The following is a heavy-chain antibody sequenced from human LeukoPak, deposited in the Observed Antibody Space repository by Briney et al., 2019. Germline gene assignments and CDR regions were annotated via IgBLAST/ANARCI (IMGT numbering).Heavy chain of an antibody. J-gene: IGHJ6*02. D-gene: IGHD3-10*01. V-gene: IGHV3-9*01. CDR3: AKGQYGSGIDYYYGMDV. CDR2: ISWNSGSI. CDR1: GFTFDDYA. Sequence: GRSLRLSCAASGFTFDDYAMHWVRQAPGKGLEWVSGISWNSGSIGYADSVKGRFTISRDNAKNSLYLQMNSLRAEDTALYYCAKGQYGSGIDYYYGMDVWGQGTTVTVSS.